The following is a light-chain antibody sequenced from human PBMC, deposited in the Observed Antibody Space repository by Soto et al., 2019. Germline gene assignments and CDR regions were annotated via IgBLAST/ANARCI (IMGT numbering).Light chain of an antibody. V-gene: IGKV3-15*01. CDR2: GAS. Sequence: EIVMTQSPATLSVSTGERATLSSRASQSISSNLAWYQQKPGQTPRLLIYGASTRATGIPARFSGSGSGTEFTLTISSLQSEDFAIYYCQQYSNWLMLTFGGGTKVDI. J-gene: IGKJ4*01. CDR1: QSISSN. CDR3: QQYSNWLMLT.